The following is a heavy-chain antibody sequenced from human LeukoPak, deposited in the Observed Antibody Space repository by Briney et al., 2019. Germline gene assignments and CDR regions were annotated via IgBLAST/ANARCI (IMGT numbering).Heavy chain of an antibody. V-gene: IGHV3-23*01. CDR1: GFTFSTYG. D-gene: IGHD2-15*01. CDR3: AKAPVTTCRGAFCYPFDY. CDR2: ISGSGGSR. J-gene: IGHJ4*02. Sequence: GGTLRLSCAASGFTFSTYGMSWVRQAPGKGLEWVSGISGSGGSRFYTDSVKGRFTISRDNSKNTLYLQMNSLRAEDTAVYYCAKAPVTTCRGAFCYPFDYWGLGTLVTVSS.